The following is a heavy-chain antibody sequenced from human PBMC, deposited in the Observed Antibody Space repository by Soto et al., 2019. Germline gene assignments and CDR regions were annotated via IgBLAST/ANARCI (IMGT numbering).Heavy chain of an antibody. V-gene: IGHV3-15*07. CDR1: GVTFTNTW. D-gene: IGHD4-4*01. Sequence: GGSLRLSCAASGVTFTNTWMNWVRQAPGKGLEWVGHIKSGRDGGTADYAAPVKDRFFISRDDSENTVSLQMNSLKTEDTAVYYCTTHSYYAYAYWGQGTLVTVSS. J-gene: IGHJ4*02. CDR3: TTHSYYAYAY. CDR2: IKSGRDGGTA.